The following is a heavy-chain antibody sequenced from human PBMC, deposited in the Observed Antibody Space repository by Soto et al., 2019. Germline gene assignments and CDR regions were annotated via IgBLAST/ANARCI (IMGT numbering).Heavy chain of an antibody. CDR2: ISAYNGNT. CDR3: ARAPTYYDILTGLYGMDV. Sequence: ASVKVSCKASGYTFTSYGISWARQAPGQGLEWMGWISAYNGNTNYAQKLQGRVTMTTDTSTSTAYMELRSLRSDDTAVYYCARAPTYYDILTGLYGMDVWGQGTTVTVSS. J-gene: IGHJ6*02. V-gene: IGHV1-18*04. D-gene: IGHD3-9*01. CDR1: GYTFTSYG.